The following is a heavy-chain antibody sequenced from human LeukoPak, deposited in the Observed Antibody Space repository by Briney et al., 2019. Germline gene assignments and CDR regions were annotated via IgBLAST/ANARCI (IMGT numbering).Heavy chain of an antibody. V-gene: IGHV3-7*02. CDR1: GFXFSSYW. CDR2: IKQDGSEK. Sequence: GGSLRLSCAASGFXFSSYWMSWVRQAPGKGLKWVANIKQDGSEKYYVDSVKGRFTISRDNAKNSLYLQMNSLRAEDTAVYYCARHNPYSSGWYCFDDWGQGTLVTVSS. CDR3: ARHNPYSSGWYCFDD. D-gene: IGHD6-13*01. J-gene: IGHJ4*02.